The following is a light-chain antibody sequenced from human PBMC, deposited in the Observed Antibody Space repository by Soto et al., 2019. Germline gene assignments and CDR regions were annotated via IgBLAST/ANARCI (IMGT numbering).Light chain of an antibody. CDR1: QSISSF. CDR2: AAS. J-gene: IGKJ1*01. V-gene: IGKV1-39*01. CDR3: QQSYSIPK. Sequence: DIQMTQSPSSLSASVGDRVTITCRASQSISSFLNWYQQKPGKAPQLLIYAASSLQSGVPSRFSGSGSGTDFTLTISSLQPEDFATYHCQQSYSIPKFGQGTKVDIK.